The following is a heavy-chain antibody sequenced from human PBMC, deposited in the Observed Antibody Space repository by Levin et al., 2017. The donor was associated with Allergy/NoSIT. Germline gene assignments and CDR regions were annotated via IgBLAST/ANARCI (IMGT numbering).Heavy chain of an antibody. Sequence: SETLSLTCAVSGGSVSSGTYYWSWIRQPPGKGLEWLGYISNSGSTNYNPSLKNRVTISADTAKNQFSLRLSSVTAADTAVYYCASPYISVLNYWAQGIQVTVSS. J-gene: IGHJ4*02. CDR3: ASPYISVLNY. CDR2: ISNSGST. D-gene: IGHD1-1*01. CDR1: GGSVSSGTYY. V-gene: IGHV4-61*01.